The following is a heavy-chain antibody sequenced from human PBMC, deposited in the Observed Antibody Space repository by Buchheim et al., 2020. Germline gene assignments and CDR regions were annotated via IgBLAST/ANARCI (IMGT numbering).Heavy chain of an antibody. CDR1: GGSITSHSW. V-gene: IGHV4-4*02. CDR3: ASHIIILGNRGFDF. Sequence: QVQLQESGPGLVKPSGTLSLTCTVSGGSITSHSWWSRVRQPPGTGLEWIGEVYHGGSTNYEPSLQSRVTISVDKSKNQFSLKLSSVTAADTAVYYCASHIIILGNRGFDFWGQG. J-gene: IGHJ4*02. D-gene: IGHD1-26*01. CDR2: VYHGGST.